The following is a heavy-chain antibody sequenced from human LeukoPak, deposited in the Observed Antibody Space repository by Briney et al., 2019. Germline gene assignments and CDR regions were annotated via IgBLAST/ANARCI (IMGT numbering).Heavy chain of an antibody. CDR3: ARVGYCSSTSCYNRRGWFDP. Sequence: PSETLSLTCAVYGGSFSGYYWSWIRQPPGKGLEWIGEINHSGGTNYNPSLKSRVTISVDTSKNQFSLKLSSVTAADTAVYYCARVGYCSSTSCYNRRGWFDPWGQGTLVTVSS. V-gene: IGHV4-34*01. CDR1: GGSFSGYY. J-gene: IGHJ5*02. D-gene: IGHD2-2*02. CDR2: INHSGGT.